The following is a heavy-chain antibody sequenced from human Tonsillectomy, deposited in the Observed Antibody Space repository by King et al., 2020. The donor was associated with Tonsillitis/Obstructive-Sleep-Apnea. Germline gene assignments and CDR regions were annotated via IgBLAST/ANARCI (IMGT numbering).Heavy chain of an antibody. CDR2: ISGDGKTT. CDR1: GFTFDDYT. J-gene: IGHJ3*02. Sequence: VQLVESGGGVVQPGGSLRLSCAASGFTFDDYTMHWVRQVPGKGLEWVSLISGDGKTTSHVDPVKGRFTISKDNSKNSLYLQMKSLRPEDTALYYCAKIGHNGRYLRGAFDIWGQGTMVTVSS. D-gene: IGHD1-26*01. CDR3: AKIGHNGRYLRGAFDI. V-gene: IGHV3-43*02.